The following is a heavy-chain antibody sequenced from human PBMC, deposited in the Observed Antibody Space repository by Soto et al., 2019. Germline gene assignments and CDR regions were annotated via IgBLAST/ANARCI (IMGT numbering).Heavy chain of an antibody. D-gene: IGHD2-15*01. Sequence: GGSLRLSCAASGFTFSSYGMHWVRQAPGKGLEWVAVIWYDGSNKYYADSVKGRFTISRDNSKNTLYLQMNSLRAEDTAVYYCARGFLVVVANEPVQGLDYWGQGTLVTVSS. CDR2: IWYDGSNK. CDR3: ARGFLVVVANEPVQGLDY. J-gene: IGHJ4*02. V-gene: IGHV3-33*01. CDR1: GFTFSSYG.